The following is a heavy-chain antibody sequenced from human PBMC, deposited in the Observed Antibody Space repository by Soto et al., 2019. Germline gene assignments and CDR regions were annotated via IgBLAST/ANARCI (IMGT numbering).Heavy chain of an antibody. CDR3: ATQSTDYANRDFDY. V-gene: IGHV1-3*01. Sequence: VQLAQSGAEVKKPGASVKVSCQASGYRFTKYDIHWVRQAPGKRLEWMGWVNAGNENTKSSQKFQGRDSITWDTAASTVYMELSSLRSEDTDVYFFATQSTDYANRDFDYWGQGTLVTVSS. D-gene: IGHD4-17*01. CDR2: VNAGNENT. J-gene: IGHJ4*02. CDR1: GYRFTKYD.